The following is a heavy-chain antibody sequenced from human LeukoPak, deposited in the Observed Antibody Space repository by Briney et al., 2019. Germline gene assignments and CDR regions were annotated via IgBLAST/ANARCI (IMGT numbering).Heavy chain of an antibody. CDR1: GYSFTSYW. CDR2: IYPGDSDT. J-gene: IGHJ6*02. V-gene: IGHV5-51*01. Sequence: GESLKISCKGSGYSFTSYWIGWVRQMPGKGLEWMGIIYPGDSDTRYSPSFQGQVTISADKSISTAYLQWSSLKASDTAMYYCASAMDYYYYGMDVWGQGTTVTVSS. CDR3: ASAMDYYYYGMDV.